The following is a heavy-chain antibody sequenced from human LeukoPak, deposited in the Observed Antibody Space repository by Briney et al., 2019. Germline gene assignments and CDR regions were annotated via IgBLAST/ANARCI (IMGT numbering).Heavy chain of an antibody. V-gene: IGHV3-64D*06. Sequence: GSLRLSCSASGFTFSSYAMHWVRQAPGKGLEYVSAITSDGGGTYSADSVKGRFTISRDNSKNTLYLQMSSLRAEDTAVYYCVRRNILTFFDYWGQGTLVTVSS. D-gene: IGHD3-9*01. CDR3: VRRNILTFFDY. J-gene: IGHJ4*02. CDR2: ITSDGGGT. CDR1: GFTFSSYA.